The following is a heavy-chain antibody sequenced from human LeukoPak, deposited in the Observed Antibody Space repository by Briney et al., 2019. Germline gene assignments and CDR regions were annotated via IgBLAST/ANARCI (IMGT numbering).Heavy chain of an antibody. D-gene: IGHD3-10*01. CDR2: IWHDGSHK. V-gene: IGHV3-30*02. CDR1: GFNFDTYA. Sequence: GGSLRLSCAASGFNFDTYAMHWVRQAPGQGLEWVALIWHDGSHKFYSNSVRGQFTISRDNSKNTLYLQMNSLRAEDTAVYYCARDQGRGGRYYYYGMDVWGQGTTVTVSS. J-gene: IGHJ6*02. CDR3: ARDQGRGGRYYYYGMDV.